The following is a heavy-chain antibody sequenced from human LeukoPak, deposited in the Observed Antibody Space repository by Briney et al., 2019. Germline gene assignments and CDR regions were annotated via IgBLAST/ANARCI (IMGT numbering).Heavy chain of an antibody. Sequence: GGSLRLSCVASGFVVSDYYMVWVRQTPGKGLEWLSYMCSRDDVIYYADSVKGRFTISMDTAENSVYLQLNSLRADDTAVYYCAREQWFRWDYWGQGILVTVSS. CDR2: MCSRDDVI. CDR1: GFVVSDYY. V-gene: IGHV3-11*01. CDR3: AREQWFRWDY. J-gene: IGHJ4*02. D-gene: IGHD3-22*01.